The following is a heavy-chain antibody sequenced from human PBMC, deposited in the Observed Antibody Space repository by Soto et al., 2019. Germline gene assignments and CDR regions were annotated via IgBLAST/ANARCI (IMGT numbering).Heavy chain of an antibody. CDR3: ANTRGIEVGGSLDY. Sequence: KTSETLSLTCIVSGASISSRSSYWGWIRQPPGKGLEWVGTFYSGSTYNNPSLKSRVTISVDTSKNQFSLKLSSVAAEDTAIYYCANTRGIEVGGSLDYWGQGTLVTVSS. D-gene: IGHD2-15*01. J-gene: IGHJ4*02. V-gene: IGHV4-39*01. CDR2: FYSGST. CDR1: GASISSRSSY.